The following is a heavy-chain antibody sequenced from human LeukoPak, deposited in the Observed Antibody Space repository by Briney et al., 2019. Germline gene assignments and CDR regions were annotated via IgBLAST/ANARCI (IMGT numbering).Heavy chain of an antibody. V-gene: IGHV1-46*02. CDR3: ARPRTSSWYFFDY. J-gene: IGHJ4*02. Sequence: ASVKVSCKASGYTFNSFQMHWVRQAPGQGLEWMGIINPSGGGAFYAQKFQGRVTMTRDTSTSTAYMELSSLRSEEPAVYYCARPRTSSWYFFDYWGQGTLVTVSS. CDR2: INPSGGGA. D-gene: IGHD6-13*01. CDR1: GYTFNSFQ.